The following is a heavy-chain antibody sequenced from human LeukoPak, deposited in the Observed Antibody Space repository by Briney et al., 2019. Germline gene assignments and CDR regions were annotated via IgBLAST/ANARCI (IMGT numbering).Heavy chain of an antibody. V-gene: IGHV1-3*04. D-gene: IGHD1-26*01. CDR1: GYTFTRFA. Sequence: ASVKVSCKTSGYTFTRFAMHWVRQAPGQRPEWMGWINTGNGDTKYLQNFQGRVTFSRDTSASTAFMELNSLRSEDTAVYYCASIDMGDYWGQGTLVNVSS. CDR3: ASIDMGDY. J-gene: IGHJ4*02. CDR2: INTGNGDT.